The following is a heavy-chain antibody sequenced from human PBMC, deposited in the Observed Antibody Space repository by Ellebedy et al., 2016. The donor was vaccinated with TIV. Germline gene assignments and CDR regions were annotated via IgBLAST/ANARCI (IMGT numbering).Heavy chain of an antibody. Sequence: SVKVSCXASGYTFTSYDINWVRQATGQGLEWMGGIIPIFGTANYAQKFQGRVTITADESTSTAYMELSSLRSEDTAVYYCARGPHDYSNYADYWGQGTLVTVSS. CDR2: IIPIFGTA. CDR3: ARGPHDYSNYADY. V-gene: IGHV1-69*13. CDR1: GYTFTSYD. J-gene: IGHJ4*02. D-gene: IGHD4-11*01.